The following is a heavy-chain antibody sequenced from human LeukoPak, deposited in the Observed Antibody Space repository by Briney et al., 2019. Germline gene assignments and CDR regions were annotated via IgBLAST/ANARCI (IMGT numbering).Heavy chain of an antibody. J-gene: IGHJ4*02. CDR3: AREWGLIAVAGGPGY. CDR2: IWYDGHNK. Sequence: GSLRLSCVASGFTLSKYGMHWVRQAPGKGLEWLAIIWYDGHNKYYADSVKGRFTISRDSSKNTLFLEMTDLRAEDTAVYYCAREWGLIAVAGGPGYWGQGALVTVSS. D-gene: IGHD6-19*01. CDR1: GFTLSKYG. V-gene: IGHV3-33*01.